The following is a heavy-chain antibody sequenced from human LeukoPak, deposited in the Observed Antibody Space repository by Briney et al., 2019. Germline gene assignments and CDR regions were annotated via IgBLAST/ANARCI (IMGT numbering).Heavy chain of an antibody. J-gene: IGHJ3*02. Sequence: SETLSLTCTVSGGSISRYYWSWIRQPPGKGLEWIGYIYTSGSTNYNPSLKSRVTISVDTSKNQFSLKLSSVTAADTAVYYCARQSGIRGYCSSTSCYSAFDIWGQGTMVTVSS. D-gene: IGHD2-2*02. CDR2: IYTSGST. V-gene: IGHV4-4*09. CDR3: ARQSGIRGYCSSTSCYSAFDI. CDR1: GGSISRYY.